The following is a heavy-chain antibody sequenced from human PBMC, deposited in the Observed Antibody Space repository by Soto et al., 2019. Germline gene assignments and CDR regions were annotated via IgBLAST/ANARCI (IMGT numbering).Heavy chain of an antibody. J-gene: IGHJ6*02. V-gene: IGHV3-23*01. CDR2: ISGSGGST. CDR1: GFTFSSYA. D-gene: IGHD2-15*01. Sequence: SLRLSCAASGFTFSSYAMSWVRQAPGKGLEWVSAISGSGGSTYYADSVKGRFTISRDNSKNTLYLQMNSLRAEDTAVYYCAKDGDTIPANPVRSGMDVWGQGTTVTVSS. CDR3: AKDGDTIPANPVRSGMDV.